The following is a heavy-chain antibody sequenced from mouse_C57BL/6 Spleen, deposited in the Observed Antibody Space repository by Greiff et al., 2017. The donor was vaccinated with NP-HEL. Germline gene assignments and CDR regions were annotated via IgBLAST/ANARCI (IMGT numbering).Heavy chain of an antibody. Sequence: VKLMESGAELVRPGASVTLSCKASGYTFTDYEMHWVKQTPVHGLEWIGAIDPETGGTAYNQKFKGKAILTADKSSSTAYMELRSLTSEDSAVYYCTRKGAYYYGSSLYWYFDVWGTGTTVTVSS. CDR2: IDPETGGT. CDR3: TRKGAYYYGSSLYWYFDV. J-gene: IGHJ1*03. V-gene: IGHV1-15*01. CDR1: GYTFTDYE. D-gene: IGHD1-1*01.